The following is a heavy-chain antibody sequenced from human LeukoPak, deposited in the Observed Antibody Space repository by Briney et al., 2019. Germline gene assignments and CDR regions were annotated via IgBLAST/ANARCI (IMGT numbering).Heavy chain of an antibody. Sequence: SSETLSLTCTVSGGSISSSSYYWGWIRQPPGKGLEWIGSIYYSGSTYYNPSLKSRVTTSVDTSKNQFSLKLSSVTAADTAVYYCARDLGLGRYYYMDVWGKGTTVTVSS. CDR3: ARDLGLGRYYYMDV. V-gene: IGHV4-39*07. J-gene: IGHJ6*03. CDR2: IYYSGST. D-gene: IGHD1-26*01. CDR1: GGSISSSSYY.